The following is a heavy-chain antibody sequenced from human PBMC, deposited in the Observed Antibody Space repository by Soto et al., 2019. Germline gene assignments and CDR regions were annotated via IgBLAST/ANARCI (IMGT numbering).Heavy chain of an antibody. Sequence: ASVKVSCKASGYTFTCYDINWVRQATGQGLEWMGWMNPNSGNTGYAQKFQGGVNMTRNTSISTAYTELSSLRPEDTAVYYCACGGVGAVDTLPSFDIWGQGTMVTVSS. CDR3: ACGGVGAVDTLPSFDI. CDR1: GYTFTCYD. CDR2: MNPNSGNT. D-gene: IGHD6-13*01. J-gene: IGHJ3*02. V-gene: IGHV1-8*01.